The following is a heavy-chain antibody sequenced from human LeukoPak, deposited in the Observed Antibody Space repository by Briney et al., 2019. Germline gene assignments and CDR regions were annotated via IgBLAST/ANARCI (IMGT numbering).Heavy chain of an antibody. J-gene: IGHJ4*02. Sequence: GGSLRLSCAASGFTFSRYAMSWVRQAPGKGLEWVSSISGSGGSTYYADSVKGRFTISRDNSKNTLYLQMNSLRAEDTAVYYCAKDPFGGVSITFDYWGQGTLVTVSS. CDR1: GFTFSRYA. CDR3: AKDPFGGVSITFDY. V-gene: IGHV3-23*01. D-gene: IGHD3-16*01. CDR2: ISGSGGST.